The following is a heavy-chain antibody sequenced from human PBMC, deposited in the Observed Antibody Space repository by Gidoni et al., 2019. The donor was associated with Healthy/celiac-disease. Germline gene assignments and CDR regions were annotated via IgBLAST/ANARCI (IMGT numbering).Heavy chain of an antibody. D-gene: IGHD3-3*01. J-gene: IGHJ4*02. CDR3: AKVPYYYFWSGCFDY. V-gene: IGHV3-23*01. CDR2: ISGSGGST. Sequence: EVQLLESGGGLVQPGGSLRPSCAASGFTVSSYALSWVRQAPGKGLEWGAAISGSGGSTYYADSVKGRFTISRDNSKNTLYLQMNSLRAEDTAVYYCAKVPYYYFWSGCFDYWGQGTLVTVSS. CDR1: GFTVSSYA.